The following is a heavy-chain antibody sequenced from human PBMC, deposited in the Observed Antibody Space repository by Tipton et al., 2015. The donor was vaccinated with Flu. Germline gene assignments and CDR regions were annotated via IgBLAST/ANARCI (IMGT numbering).Heavy chain of an antibody. CDR1: GFNVSSNY. D-gene: IGHD1-26*01. CDR3: ARLRAFHYYGMDV. J-gene: IGHJ6*02. Sequence: SLRLSCAASGFNVSSNYMTWVRQAPGKGLEWVSLIYSGGSTYYADSVKGRFTISRHKSKNTLFLQMNSLRPEDTAVYYCARLRAFHYYGMDVWGQGTTVTVSS. V-gene: IGHV3-53*04. CDR2: IYSGGST.